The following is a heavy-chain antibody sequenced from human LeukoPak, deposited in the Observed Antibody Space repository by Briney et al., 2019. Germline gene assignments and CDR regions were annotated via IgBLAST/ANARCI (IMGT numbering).Heavy chain of an antibody. D-gene: IGHD6-13*01. J-gene: IGHJ4*02. CDR3: AKVSWANYFDY. CDR1: GFTFSSYA. CDR2: ISGSGDNT. V-gene: IGHV3-23*01. Sequence: GGSLRLSCAVSGFTFSSYAMSWVRQAPGKGLEWVSTISGSGDNTYYADSVRGRFTISRGNSKNTLYLQMNSLRAEDTAIYYCAKVSWANYFDYWGQGTLVTVSS.